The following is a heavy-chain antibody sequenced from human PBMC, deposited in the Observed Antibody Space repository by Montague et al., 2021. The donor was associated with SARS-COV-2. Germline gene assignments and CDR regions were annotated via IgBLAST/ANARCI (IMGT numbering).Heavy chain of an antibody. CDR3: AGVHIVVVTAMRYFDL. CDR1: GGSISSGGYY. J-gene: IGHJ2*01. Sequence: TLSLTCTVSGGSISSGGYYWSWIRQHPGKVLEWIGYIYYSGSTYYNPSLKRRVTISVDTSKNQFSLKLSSVTAADTAVYYCAGVHIVVVTAMRYFDLWGRGTLVTVSS. D-gene: IGHD2-21*02. V-gene: IGHV4-31*03. CDR2: IYYSGST.